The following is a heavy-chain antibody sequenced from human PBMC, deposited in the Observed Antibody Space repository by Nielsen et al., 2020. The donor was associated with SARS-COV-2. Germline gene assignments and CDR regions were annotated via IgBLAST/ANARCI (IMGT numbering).Heavy chain of an antibody. CDR3: ARESAARPEWFDP. D-gene: IGHD6-6*01. J-gene: IGHJ5*02. CDR2: IWYDGSNK. V-gene: IGHV3-33*01. CDR1: GFTFSSYG. Sequence: GESLKISCAASGFTFSSYGMHWVRQAPGKGLEWVAVIWYDGSNKYYADSVKGRFTISRDNAKNSLYLQMNSLRDEDTAVYYCARESAARPEWFDPWGQGTLVTVSS.